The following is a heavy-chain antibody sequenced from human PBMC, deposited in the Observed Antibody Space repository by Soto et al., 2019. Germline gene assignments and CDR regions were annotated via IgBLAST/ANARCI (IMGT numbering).Heavy chain of an antibody. V-gene: IGHV3-30-3*01. J-gene: IGHJ4*02. CDR3: ARGRLGEYPSVGY. CDR1: GFTFSSYA. Sequence: PGGSLRLSCAASGFTFSSYAMHWVRQAPGKGLEWVAVISYDGSNKYYADSVKGRFTISRDNSKNTLYLQMNSLRAEDTAVYYCARGRLGEYPSVGYWGQGTLVTVSS. CDR2: ISYDGSNK. D-gene: IGHD3-16*01.